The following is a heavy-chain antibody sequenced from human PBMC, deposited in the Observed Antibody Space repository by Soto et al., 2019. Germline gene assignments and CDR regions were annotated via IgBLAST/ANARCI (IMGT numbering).Heavy chain of an antibody. V-gene: IGHV3-74*01. CDR1: GFTFSSYW. Sequence: VQLVESGGGLVQPGGSLRLSCAASGFTFSSYWMHWVRQAPGKGLVWVSRINSDGSSTSYADSVKGRFTISRDNAKNTLYLQMNSLRAEDTAVYYCAREERFPVTLGYYYYMDVWGKGTTVTVSS. CDR3: AREERFPVTLGYYYYMDV. D-gene: IGHD3-10*01. CDR2: INSDGSST. J-gene: IGHJ6*03.